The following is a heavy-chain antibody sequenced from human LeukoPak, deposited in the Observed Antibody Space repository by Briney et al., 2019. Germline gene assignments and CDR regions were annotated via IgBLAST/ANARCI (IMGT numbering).Heavy chain of an antibody. Sequence: ASVKVSCKASGGTFSSYTISWVRQAPGQELEWMGGIIPIFGTANYVQKFQGRVTITTDESTSTAYMELSSLRSEDTAVYYCARVASGYYHYYYYYMDVWGKGTTVIVSS. J-gene: IGHJ6*03. CDR3: ARVASGYYHYYYYYMDV. D-gene: IGHD3-22*01. CDR2: IIPIFGTA. V-gene: IGHV1-69*05. CDR1: GGTFSSYT.